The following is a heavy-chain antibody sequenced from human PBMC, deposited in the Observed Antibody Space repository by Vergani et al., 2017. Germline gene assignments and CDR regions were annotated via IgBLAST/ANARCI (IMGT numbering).Heavy chain of an antibody. CDR2: IRPYTGHT. V-gene: IGHV1-18*01. CDR1: SHTFQTYG. D-gene: IGHD1-26*01. Sequence: QVQLVQSGAELKKPGASVSVSCKGSSHTFQTYGISWVRQAPGKGLEWMAWIRPYTGHTIYAQKFQDRVTMTADTSTNTAYLELRSLRSDDTAVYFCASGSGLGWEANFDYWGQGTLVTVSS. J-gene: IGHJ4*02. CDR3: ASGSGLGWEANFDY.